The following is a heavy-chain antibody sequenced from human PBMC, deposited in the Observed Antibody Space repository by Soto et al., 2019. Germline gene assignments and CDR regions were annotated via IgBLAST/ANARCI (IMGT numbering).Heavy chain of an antibody. D-gene: IGHD1-26*01. CDR2: IFNSGTT. V-gene: IGHV4-31*02. Sequence: SETLSLTCSVSGASTVSHYHCTWIRQPPGKGLEWMGYIFNSGTTFYNPSLTSRLSISMDTSGNHFSLELRSVTAADTAVYYCALALGPTTGLDYWGQGTLVTVSS. J-gene: IGHJ4*02. CDR1: GASTVSHYH. CDR3: ALALGPTTGLDY.